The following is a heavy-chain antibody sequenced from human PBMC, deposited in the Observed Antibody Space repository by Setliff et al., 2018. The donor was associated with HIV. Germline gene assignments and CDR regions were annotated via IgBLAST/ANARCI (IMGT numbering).Heavy chain of an antibody. J-gene: IGHJ4*02. Sequence: PGGSLRLSCGPSGFTFSNYGMNWVRQAPGKGLEWVSSISSSGTYIYYADSVKGRFTISRDNDKNSLSLQMNNLRAEDTAVYYFARESTTKGEGAMDYWGQGTLVTVSS. CDR3: ARESTTKGEGAMDY. CDR2: ISSSGTYI. V-gene: IGHV3-21*01. D-gene: IGHD1-26*01. CDR1: GFTFSNYG.